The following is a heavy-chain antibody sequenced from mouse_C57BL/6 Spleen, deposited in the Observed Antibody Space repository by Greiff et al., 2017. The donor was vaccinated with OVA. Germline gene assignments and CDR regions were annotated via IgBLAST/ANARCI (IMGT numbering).Heavy chain of an antibody. Sequence: VQLKQPGAELVKPGASVKMSCKASGYTFTSYWITWVKQRPGQGLEWIGDIYPGSGSTNYNEKFKSKATLTVDTSSSTAYMQLSSLTSEDSAVYYCARWGKLGLRFYYWGQGTTLTVSS. CDR3: ARWGKLGLRFYY. V-gene: IGHV1-55*01. J-gene: IGHJ2*01. D-gene: IGHD4-1*01. CDR1: GYTFTSYW. CDR2: IYPGSGST.